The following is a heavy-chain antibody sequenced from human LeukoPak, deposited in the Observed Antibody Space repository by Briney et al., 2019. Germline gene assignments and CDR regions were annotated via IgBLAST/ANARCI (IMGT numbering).Heavy chain of an antibody. CDR1: GFTLSNYW. V-gene: IGHV3-74*01. CDR3: ARFVVVTAGDY. CDR2: LHSNGAFT. Sequence: GGSLRLSCSASGFTLSNYWMHWVRQAPGKGLVWVARLHSNGAFTTYADSVKGRFTISRDAAKNTLYLQMNSLRVEDTAVYYCARFVVVTAGDYWGQGTLVTVSS. J-gene: IGHJ4*01. D-gene: IGHD2-21*02.